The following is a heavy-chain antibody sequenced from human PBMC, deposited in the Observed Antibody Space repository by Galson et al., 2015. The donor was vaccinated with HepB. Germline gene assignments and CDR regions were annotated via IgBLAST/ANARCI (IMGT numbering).Heavy chain of an antibody. CDR3: ARDLNRRYYDFWSGPVSFDY. CDR2: TYYRSKWYN. CDR1: GDSVSSNSAA. Sequence: CAISGDSVSSNSAAWNWIRQSPSRGLEWLGRTYYRSKWYNGYAVSVKSRITINPDTSKNQFSLQLNSVTPEDTAVYYCARDLNRRYYDFWSGPVSFDYWGQGTLVTVSS. J-gene: IGHJ4*02. D-gene: IGHD3-3*01. V-gene: IGHV6-1*01.